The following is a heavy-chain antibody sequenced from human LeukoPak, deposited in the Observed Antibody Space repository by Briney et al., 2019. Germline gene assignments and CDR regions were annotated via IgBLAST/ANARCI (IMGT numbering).Heavy chain of an antibody. D-gene: IGHD3-16*02. Sequence: SETLSLTCTVSGGSIISYYWSWIRQPPGKGLEWIGYIYYSGSTNYNPSLKSRVTISVDTSKNQFSLKLTSVTAADTAVYYCARDENGYVWGSFRAWGQGTLVTVSS. CDR2: IYYSGST. V-gene: IGHV4-59*01. CDR1: GGSIISYY. J-gene: IGHJ5*02. CDR3: ARDENGYVWGSFRA.